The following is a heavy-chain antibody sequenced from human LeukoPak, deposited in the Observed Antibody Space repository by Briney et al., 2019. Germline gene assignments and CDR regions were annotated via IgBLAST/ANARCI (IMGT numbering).Heavy chain of an antibody. D-gene: IGHD1-26*01. CDR3: AKEYSGSFSPFPSYFDY. CDR2: ISSSGSTI. J-gene: IGHJ4*02. V-gene: IGHV3-48*03. CDR1: GFTFSSYE. Sequence: GGSLRLSCAASGFTFSSYEMNWVRQAPGKGLEWVSYISSSGSTIYYADSVKGRFTISRDNSKNTLYLQMNSLRAEDTAVYYCAKEYSGSFSPFPSYFDYWGQGTLVTVSS.